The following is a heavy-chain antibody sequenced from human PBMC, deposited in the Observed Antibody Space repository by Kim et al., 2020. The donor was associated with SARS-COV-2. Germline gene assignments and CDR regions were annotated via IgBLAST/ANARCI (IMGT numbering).Heavy chain of an antibody. CDR1: GGSISSGGYY. V-gene: IGHV4-31*03. CDR3: ASERPGVTGHNWFDP. CDR2: IYYSGST. J-gene: IGHJ5*02. D-gene: IGHD2-21*02. Sequence: SETLSLTCTVSGGSISSGGYYWSWIRQHPGKGLEWIGYIYYSGSTYYNPSLKSRVTISVDTSKNQFSLKLSSVTAADTAVYYCASERPGVTGHNWFDPWGQGTLVTVSS.